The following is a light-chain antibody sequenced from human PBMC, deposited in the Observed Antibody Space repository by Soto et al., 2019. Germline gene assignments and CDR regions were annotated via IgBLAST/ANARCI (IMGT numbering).Light chain of an antibody. CDR2: GAS. J-gene: IGKJ5*01. CDR3: QQSDNYPIP. Sequence: TQAPSALSATVENRVTITCRTSQGINGGLAWYQQKSGKAPNLLFYGASSLESGVPSRFSGSGSGTDFTLTISSLQPEDFATYYCQQSDNYPIPFCEVTRIEI. V-gene: IGKV1D-13*01. CDR1: QGINGG.